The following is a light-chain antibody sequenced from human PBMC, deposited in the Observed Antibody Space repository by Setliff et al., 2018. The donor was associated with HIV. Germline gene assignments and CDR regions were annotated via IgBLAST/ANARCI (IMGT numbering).Light chain of an antibody. V-gene: IGLV9-49*01. CDR2: VGTGGIVG. J-gene: IGLJ2*01. CDR1: SGYSNYK. Sequence: QLVLTQPPSASASLGASVTLTCTLSSGYSNYKVDWYQQRPGKGPRFVMRVGTGGIVGSRGDGIPDRFSVLGSGLNRYLIIKNIQEEDESDYHCAAAHGSGSNFVHVVFGGGTKVTVL. CDR3: AAAHGSGSNFVHVV.